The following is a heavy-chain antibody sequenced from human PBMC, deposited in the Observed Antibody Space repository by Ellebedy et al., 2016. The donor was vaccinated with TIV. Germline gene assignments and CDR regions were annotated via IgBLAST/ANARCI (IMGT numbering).Heavy chain of an antibody. CDR3: TTSEDFFYAMDV. Sequence: GESLKISXAASGFTFSDSAIHWVRQASGKGLEWLGRIRSRVNNYGTVYAASVKGRFTISRDDSKNTAYLQMNSLKIEDTAVYYCTTSEDFFYAMDVWGQGTTVTVPS. V-gene: IGHV3-73*01. J-gene: IGHJ6*02. CDR2: IRSRVNNYGT. CDR1: GFTFSDSA.